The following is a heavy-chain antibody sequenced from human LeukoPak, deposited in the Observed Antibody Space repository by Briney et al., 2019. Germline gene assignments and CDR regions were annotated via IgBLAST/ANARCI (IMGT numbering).Heavy chain of an antibody. D-gene: IGHD6-19*01. V-gene: IGHV4-39*07. CDR1: GGSISSGTYY. CDR2: IYYSGTT. J-gene: IGHJ6*03. CDR3: ARHPSSGVYYYHYYMDV. Sequence: SETLSLTCTVSGGSISSGTYYWGWIRQPPGKGLEWIGSIYYSGTTYYNPSLKSRVTISVDTPKNQFSLKLSSVTAADTAVYYCARHPSSGVYYYHYYMDVWGKGTTVTVSS.